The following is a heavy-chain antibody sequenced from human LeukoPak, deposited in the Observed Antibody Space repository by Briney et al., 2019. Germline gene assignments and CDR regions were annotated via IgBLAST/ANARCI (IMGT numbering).Heavy chain of an antibody. CDR2: ISWNSGSI. CDR1: GFTFDDYA. D-gene: IGHD1-26*01. V-gene: IGHV3-9*01. CDR3: AKVVGDPPGAFDL. J-gene: IGHJ3*01. Sequence: GRSLRLSCAASGFTFDDYAMHWIRQPPGKGLEWVSGISWNSGSIGYADSVKGRFTISRDNAKNSLYLQMNSLRAEDTALYYCAKVVGDPPGAFDLWGQGTMVTVSS.